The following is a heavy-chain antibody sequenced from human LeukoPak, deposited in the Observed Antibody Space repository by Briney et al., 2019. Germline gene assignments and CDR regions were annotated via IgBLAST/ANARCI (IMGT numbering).Heavy chain of an antibody. CDR3: AIKQYSESSWVLGAFDL. V-gene: IGHV3-30*02. J-gene: IGHJ3*01. CDR2: ISYDGGNK. Sequence: GGSLRLSCAASGFTFRSHGMHWVRLAPGKWLEWVAFISYDGGNKYYADSVKGRFTISRDNSQNTVYLQMNSLRVEDTALYYCAIKQYSESSWVLGAFDLSGQGTMVIVSS. D-gene: IGHD6-6*01. CDR1: GFTFRSHG.